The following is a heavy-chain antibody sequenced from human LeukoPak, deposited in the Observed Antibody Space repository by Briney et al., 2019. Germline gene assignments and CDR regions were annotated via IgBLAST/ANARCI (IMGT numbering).Heavy chain of an antibody. D-gene: IGHD6-13*01. CDR3: ARVSGPNSSSRPDITHYGMVI. CDR1: GFTFSSYS. J-gene: IGHJ6*01. CDR2: ISSSSSYI. V-gene: IGHV3-21*01. Sequence: GGSLRLSCAASGFTFSSYSMNWVRQAPGKGLEWVSSISSSSSYIYYADSVRGRFTISRDNAKNSLYLQMNSLRAEDTAVYYCARVSGPNSSSRPDITHYGMVIWGQRTTVTVSS.